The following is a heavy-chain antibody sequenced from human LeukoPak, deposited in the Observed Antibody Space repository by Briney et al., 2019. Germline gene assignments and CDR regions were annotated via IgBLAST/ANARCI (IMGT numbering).Heavy chain of an antibody. D-gene: IGHD2-21*01. CDR3: VKEDSWYYFDN. Sequence: GGSLRLSCAASGFTFSNYGMHWVRQAPGKGPEWVAIVSRDGRSKYYADSVKGRFTTSRDNSKNMLDLQMTSLRAEDTAVYHCVKEDSWYYFDNWAREPWSPSPQ. CDR1: GFTFSNYG. V-gene: IGHV3-30*18. CDR2: VSRDGRSK. J-gene: IGHJ4*02.